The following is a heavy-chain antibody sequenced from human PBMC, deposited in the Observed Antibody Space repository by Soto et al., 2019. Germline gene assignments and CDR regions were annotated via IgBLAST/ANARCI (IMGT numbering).Heavy chain of an antibody. CDR1: GGSLSGATYS. D-gene: IGHD6-13*01. Sequence: SETLSLTCGVSGGSLSGATYSWNWIRQPPGKGLEWIGYIYYSGSTNYNPSLKSRVTISVDTSKNQFSLKLSSVTAADTAVYYCARTAAAVAWFDPWGQGTLVTVSS. V-gene: IGHV4-61*01. CDR2: IYYSGST. CDR3: ARTAAAVAWFDP. J-gene: IGHJ5*02.